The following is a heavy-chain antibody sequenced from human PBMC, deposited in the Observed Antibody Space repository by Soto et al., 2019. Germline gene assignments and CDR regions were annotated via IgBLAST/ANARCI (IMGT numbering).Heavy chain of an antibody. CDR1: GFTFSSYS. J-gene: IGHJ4*02. Sequence: EVQLVESGGGLVKPGGSLRLSCAASGFTFSSYSMNWVRQAPGKGLEWVSSISSSSSYIYYADSVKGRFTISRDNTKNSLYLQMNRLRAEDTAVYYCARASYDSSGYYLDYWGQGTLVTVSS. CDR3: ARASYDSSGYYLDY. D-gene: IGHD3-22*01. V-gene: IGHV3-21*01. CDR2: ISSSSSYI.